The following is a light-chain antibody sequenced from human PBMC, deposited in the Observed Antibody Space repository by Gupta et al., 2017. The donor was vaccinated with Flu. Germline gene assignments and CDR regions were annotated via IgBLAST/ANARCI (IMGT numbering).Light chain of an antibody. CDR2: AAS. J-gene: IGKJ1*01. Sequence: DIQMTQSPSSLSASIGDRVTITCRASQSISTYLNWYQQKPGKAPKLLIYAASSLQSGVPSRFSGSGSGTDFTLTISRLQPEDFATYYCQQSYHTPSWTFGQGTKVEVK. CDR1: QSISTY. CDR3: QQSYHTPSWT. V-gene: IGKV1-39*01.